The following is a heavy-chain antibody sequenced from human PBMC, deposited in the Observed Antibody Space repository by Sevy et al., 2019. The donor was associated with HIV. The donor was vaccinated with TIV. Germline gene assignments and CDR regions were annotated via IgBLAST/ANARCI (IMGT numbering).Heavy chain of an antibody. CDR2: ITQDGSEI. Sequence: GGSLRLSCVGSGISISSHWMNWVRQSPGKGLEWVANITQDGSEIYYVDSVKGRFTISRENAKNAGYLQMNSLRVEDSGVYYCAGAMGVWGQGTTVTVSS. CDR1: GISISSHW. CDR3: AGAMGV. V-gene: IGHV3-7*01. J-gene: IGHJ6*02.